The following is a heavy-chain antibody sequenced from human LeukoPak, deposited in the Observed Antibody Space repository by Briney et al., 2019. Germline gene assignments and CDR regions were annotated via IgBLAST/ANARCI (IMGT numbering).Heavy chain of an antibody. CDR2: IKKDGSER. CDR1: GFTFSSYW. V-gene: IGHV3-7*01. J-gene: IGHJ3*02. Sequence: PGGSLRLSCAASGFTFSSYWMNWVRQAPGKGLEWVATIKKDGSERYYVDSVKGRFTISRDNTKKSLYLQMNTLRAEDTGVYYCARDLAGPPQEAFDIWGQGTMVTVSS. CDR3: ARDLAGPPQEAFDI.